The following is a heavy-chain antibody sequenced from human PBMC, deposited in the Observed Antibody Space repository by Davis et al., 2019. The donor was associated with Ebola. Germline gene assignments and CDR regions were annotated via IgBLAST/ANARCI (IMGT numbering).Heavy chain of an antibody. J-gene: IGHJ6*02. V-gene: IGHV3-30*19. Sequence: GGSLRLSCAAPGFTFSDFGMHWVRQAPGKGLDWVALMSNDGTKTYYADSVKGRFTTSRDTSKNMWNLQMSSLRVEDTALYYCARTYRSFRPEYYGIDVWGRRTTVIVSS. CDR3: ARTYRSFRPEYYGIDV. CDR1: GFTFSDFG. CDR2: MSNDGTKT. D-gene: IGHD2/OR15-2a*01.